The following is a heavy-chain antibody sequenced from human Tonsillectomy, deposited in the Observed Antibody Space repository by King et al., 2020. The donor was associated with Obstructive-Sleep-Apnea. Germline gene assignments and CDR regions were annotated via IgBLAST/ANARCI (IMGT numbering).Heavy chain of an antibody. J-gene: IGHJ3*02. CDR3: ARDRGDYGDRRDAFDI. D-gene: IGHD4-17*01. CDR2: ISYDGSNK. Sequence: HVQLVESGGGVVQPGRSLRLSCAASGFTFSTYAMHWVRQAPGMGLEWVAVISYDGSNKYYADSVKGRFTISRDNSKNTLYLQMNSLRAEDTAVYYCARDRGDYGDRRDAFDIWGQGTMVTVSS. V-gene: IGHV3-30*04. CDR1: GFTFSTYA.